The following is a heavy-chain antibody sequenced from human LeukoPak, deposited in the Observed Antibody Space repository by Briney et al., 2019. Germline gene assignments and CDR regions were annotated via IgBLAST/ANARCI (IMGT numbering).Heavy chain of an antibody. J-gene: IGHJ4*02. CDR2: ISGSNGNT. D-gene: IGHD1-26*01. Sequence: ASVKVSCKASGYAFTSYGISWVRQAPGQGLEWMGWISGSNGNTNYAQKLQGRVTMTTDTSTGTAYMELRSLRSDDTAVYYCARSGRGTYYYFDYWGQGTLVTVSS. CDR3: ARSGRGTYYYFDY. CDR1: GYAFTSYG. V-gene: IGHV1-18*01.